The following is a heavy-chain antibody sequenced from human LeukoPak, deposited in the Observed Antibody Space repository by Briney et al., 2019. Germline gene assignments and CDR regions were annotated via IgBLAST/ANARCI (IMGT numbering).Heavy chain of an antibody. CDR2: INHSGST. CDR1: GGSFSGYY. J-gene: IGHJ4*02. CDR3: ARVNASTDVYY. Sequence: PSETLSLTCAVYGGSFSGYYWSWIRQPPGKGLEWIGEINHSGSTNYNPSLKSRVTISVDTSKNQFSLKLSSVTAADTAVYYCARVNASTDVYYWGQGTLVTVSS. V-gene: IGHV4-34*01. D-gene: IGHD2-2*01.